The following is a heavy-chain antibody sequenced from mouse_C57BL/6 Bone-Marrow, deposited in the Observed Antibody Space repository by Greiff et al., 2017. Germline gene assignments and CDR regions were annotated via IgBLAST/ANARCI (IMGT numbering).Heavy chain of an antibody. CDR2: FHPYNDDT. CDR1: GYTFTTYP. V-gene: IGHV1-47*01. Sequence: QVQLKESGAELVKPGASVKMSCKASGYTFTTYPIEWMKQNHGKSLEWIGNFHPYNDDTKYNEKFKGKATLTVEKSSSTVYLELIRLTSDDSAVYYCARKEDGYYPAWFAYWGQGTLVTVSA. CDR3: ARKEDGYYPAWFAY. D-gene: IGHD2-3*01. J-gene: IGHJ3*01.